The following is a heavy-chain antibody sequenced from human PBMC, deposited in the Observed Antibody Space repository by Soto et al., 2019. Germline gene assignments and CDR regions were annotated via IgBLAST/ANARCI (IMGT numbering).Heavy chain of an antibody. CDR2: IYYSGST. V-gene: IGHV4-59*01. CDR1: GGSISSYY. Sequence: SETLSLTCTVSGGSISSYYWSWIRQPPGKGLEWIGYIYYSGSTNYNPSLKSRVTISVDTSKNQFSLKLSSATAADTAVYYCAIMAYDSSGYYSWFDPWGQGTLVTVSS. CDR3: AIMAYDSSGYYSWFDP. J-gene: IGHJ5*02. D-gene: IGHD3-22*01.